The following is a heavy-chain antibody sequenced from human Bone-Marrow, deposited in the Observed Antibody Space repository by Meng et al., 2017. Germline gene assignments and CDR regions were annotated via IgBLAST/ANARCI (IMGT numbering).Heavy chain of an antibody. CDR1: GYTFTSYR. CDR3: ARVRGYSYDSSDYRPGYFDL. D-gene: IGHD3-22*01. J-gene: IGHJ2*01. V-gene: IGHV1-18*01. CDR2: ISAYNGNT. Sequence: QVQLVQSGAEVKKPGASVKVSCKASGYTFTSYRISWVRQAPGQGLEWMGWISAYNGNTNYAQKLQGRVTVTTDTSTSTAYMELRSLRSDDTAIYYCARVRGYSYDSSDYRPGYFDLWGRGTLVTVSS.